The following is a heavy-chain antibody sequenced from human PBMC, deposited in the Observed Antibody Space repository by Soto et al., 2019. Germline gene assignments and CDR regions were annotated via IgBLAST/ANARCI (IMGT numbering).Heavy chain of an antibody. V-gene: IGHV1-2*04. CDR2: INPNSGGT. CDR3: AREDRGTLSGSYPPDAFDI. Sequence: ASVKVSCKASGHTFTGYYMHWVRQAPGQGLEWMGWINPNSGGTNYAQKFQGWVTMTRDTSISTAYMELSRLRSDDTAVYYCAREDRGTLSGSYPPDAFDIWGQGTMVTVSS. J-gene: IGHJ3*02. CDR1: GHTFTGYY. D-gene: IGHD1-26*01.